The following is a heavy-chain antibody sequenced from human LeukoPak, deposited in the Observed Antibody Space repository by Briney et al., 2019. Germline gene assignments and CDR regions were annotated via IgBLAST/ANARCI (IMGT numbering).Heavy chain of an antibody. V-gene: IGHV1-18*01. CDR1: GYTFTSYG. CDR3: ARVLIFGVGNKVWFDS. J-gene: IGHJ5*01. CDR2: ISGYNGNT. Sequence: GASVKVSCKASGYTFTSYGISWVRQAPGQGLEWMGWISGYNGNTNYAQNLQGRVTMTTDTSTSTAYMELRSLRSDDTAVYYCARVLIFGVGNKVWFDSWGQGTLVTVSA. D-gene: IGHD3-3*01.